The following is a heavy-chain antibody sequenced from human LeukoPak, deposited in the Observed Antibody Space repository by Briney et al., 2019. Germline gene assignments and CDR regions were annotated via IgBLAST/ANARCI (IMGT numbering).Heavy chain of an antibody. CDR3: ARVRLVDIVATSSGGIDY. D-gene: IGHD5-12*01. V-gene: IGHV1-18*01. CDR2: ISAYNGNT. Sequence: ASVKVSCKASGYTFTSYGISWVRQAPGQGLEWMGWISAYNGNTNYAQKLQGRVTMTTDTSTSTAYMELRSLRSDDTAVYYCARVRLVDIVATSSGGIDYWGQGTLVTVSS. J-gene: IGHJ4*02. CDR1: GYTFTSYG.